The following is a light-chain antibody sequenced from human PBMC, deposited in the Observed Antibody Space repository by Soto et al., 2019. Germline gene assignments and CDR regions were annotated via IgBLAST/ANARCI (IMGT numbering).Light chain of an antibody. J-gene: IGKJ3*01. Sequence: EIVLTQSPGTLSLSPGERATLSCRASQGVSSSSLAWYQQKPGQAPRLLIYGASSRATGIPDRFSGSGSGTDFTVTISRLEPEDFAVYYCQQYGSSPFTFGPGTKVDIK. CDR3: QQYGSSPFT. V-gene: IGKV3-20*01. CDR1: QGVSSSS. CDR2: GAS.